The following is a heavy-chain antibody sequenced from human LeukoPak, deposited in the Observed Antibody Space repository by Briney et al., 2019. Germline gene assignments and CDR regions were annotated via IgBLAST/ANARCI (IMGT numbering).Heavy chain of an antibody. J-gene: IGHJ6*02. CDR3: ARHRGRIAVAGMDV. D-gene: IGHD6-19*01. CDR1: GGSFSGYY. V-gene: IGHV4-59*08. CDR2: IYYSGST. Sequence: SETLSLTCAVYGGSFSGYYWSWIRQPPGKGLEWIGYIYYSGSTNYNPSLKSRVTISVDTSKNQFSLKLSSVTAADTAVYYCARHRGRIAVAGMDVWGQGTTVTVSS.